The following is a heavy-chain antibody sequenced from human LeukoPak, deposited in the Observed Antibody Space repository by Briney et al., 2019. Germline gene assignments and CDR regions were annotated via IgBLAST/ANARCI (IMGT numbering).Heavy chain of an antibody. D-gene: IGHD3-16*02. V-gene: IGHV1-69*01. Sequence: SGGSLRLSCAASGFTFSSYAMSWVRQAPGQGLEWMGGIIPIFGTANYAQKFQGRVTITADESTSTAYMELSSLRSEDTAVYYCARGDYVWGSYRPSYFDYWGQGTLVTVSS. CDR2: IIPIFGTA. CDR1: GFTFSSYA. J-gene: IGHJ4*02. CDR3: ARGDYVWGSYRPSYFDY.